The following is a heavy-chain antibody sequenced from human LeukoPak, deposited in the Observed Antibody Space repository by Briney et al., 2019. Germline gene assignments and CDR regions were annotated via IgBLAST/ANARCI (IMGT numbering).Heavy chain of an antibody. V-gene: IGHV3-48*02. J-gene: IGHJ2*01. CDR2: ISSSSSTI. Sequence: PGGSLRLSCAASGFTFSRYSMNWVRQAPGKGLEWVSYISSSSSTIYYADSVKGRFTISRDNAKNSLYLQMNSLRDEDTAVYYCAGRKGGTNWYFDLWGRGTLVTVSS. CDR3: AGRKGGTNWYFDL. CDR1: GFTFSRYS. D-gene: IGHD2-15*01.